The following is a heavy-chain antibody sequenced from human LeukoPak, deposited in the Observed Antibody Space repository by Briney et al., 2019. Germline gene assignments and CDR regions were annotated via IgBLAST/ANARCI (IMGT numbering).Heavy chain of an antibody. D-gene: IGHD1-1*01. Sequence: GGSLRLSCAASGFTFSSYWMSWVRQAPGKGLEWVANIKQDGSEKYYVDSVKGRLTISRDNAKNSLYLQMNSLRDEDTAVYYCARACTTGTTLLGFWGQGTLVTVSS. CDR2: IKQDGSEK. CDR1: GFTFSSYW. J-gene: IGHJ4*02. CDR3: ARACTTGTTLLGF. V-gene: IGHV3-7*02.